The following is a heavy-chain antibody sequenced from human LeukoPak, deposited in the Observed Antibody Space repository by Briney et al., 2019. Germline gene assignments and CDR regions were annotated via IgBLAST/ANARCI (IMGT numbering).Heavy chain of an antibody. CDR3: ARRAWDYGLGNYYYYMDV. J-gene: IGHJ6*03. CDR2: MNPNSGNT. V-gene: IGHV1-8*01. CDR1: GYTFTSYD. Sequence: ASVKVSCKASGYTFTSYDINWVRQATGQGLEWMGWMNPNSGNTGYAQKFQGRVTMTRNTSISTAYMELSSLRSEDTAVYYCARRAWDYGLGNYYYYMDVWGKGTTVTVSS. D-gene: IGHD4-17*01.